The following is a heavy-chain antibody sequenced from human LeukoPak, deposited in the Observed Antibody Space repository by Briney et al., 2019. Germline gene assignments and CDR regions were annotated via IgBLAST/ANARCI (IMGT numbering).Heavy chain of an antibody. J-gene: IGHJ6*03. CDR1: GGTFSSYA. D-gene: IGHD2-15*01. CDR2: IIPIFGTA. Sequence: SVKVSCKASGGTFSSYAISWVRQAPGQGLEWMGGIIPIFGTANYAQKFQGRVTVTTDESTSTAYMELSSLRSEDTAVYYCAREVVGANRGYYYYYMDVWGKGTTVTVSS. CDR3: AREVVGANRGYYYYYMDV. V-gene: IGHV1-69*05.